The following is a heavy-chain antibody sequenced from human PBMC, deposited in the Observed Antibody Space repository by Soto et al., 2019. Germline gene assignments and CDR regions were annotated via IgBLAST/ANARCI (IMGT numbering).Heavy chain of an antibody. V-gene: IGHV1-69*13. CDR1: GGTFSSYA. CDR2: IIPIFGTA. J-gene: IGHJ6*02. CDR3: ASPNPGYCSGGSCYSYAGGMDV. Sequence: ASVKVSCKASGGTFSSYAINWVRQAPGQGLEWMGGIIPIFGTANYAQKFQGRVTITADESTSTAYMELSSLRSEDTAVYYCASPNPGYCSGGSCYSYAGGMDVWGQGTTVTVSS. D-gene: IGHD2-15*01.